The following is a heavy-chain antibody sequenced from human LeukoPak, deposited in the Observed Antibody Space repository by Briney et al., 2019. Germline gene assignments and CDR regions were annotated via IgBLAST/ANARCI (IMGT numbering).Heavy chain of an antibody. D-gene: IGHD3-16*01. CDR1: GGSFSGYY. CDR2: INHSGST. V-gene: IGHV4-34*01. CDR3: AKRPVGGGQGDAFDI. J-gene: IGHJ3*02. Sequence: PSETLSLTCAVYGGSFSGYYWSWIRQPPGKGLEWIGEINHSGSTNYNPSLKSRVTISVDTSKNQFSLKLSSVTAADTAVYYCAKRPVGGGQGDAFDIWGQGTMVTVSS.